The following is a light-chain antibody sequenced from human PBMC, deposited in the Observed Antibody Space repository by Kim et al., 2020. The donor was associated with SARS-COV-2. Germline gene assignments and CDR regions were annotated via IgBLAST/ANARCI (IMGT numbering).Light chain of an antibody. J-gene: IGKJ5*01. CDR3: HHRSNWPGT. V-gene: IGKV3-11*01. CDR1: QGVASF. Sequence: LSPGERAPLSCEASQGVASFVAWYQQIPGQAPRLLIYDASNRATDIPARFSGSGSGTDFTLTISSLEPEDFAVYYCHHRSNWPGTFGQGTRLEIK. CDR2: DAS.